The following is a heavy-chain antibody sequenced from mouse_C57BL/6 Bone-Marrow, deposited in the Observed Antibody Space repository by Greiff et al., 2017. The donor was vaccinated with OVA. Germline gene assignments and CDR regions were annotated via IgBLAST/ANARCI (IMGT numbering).Heavy chain of an antibody. Sequence: QVQLQQPGAELVKPGASVKLSCKASGYTFTSYWMHWVKQRPGRGLEWIGRIDPNSGGTQYNEKFKSKATLTVDTTSSTAYMQLSSLTSEDAEVYDCARGGWDGAWFAYWGQGTLVTVSA. D-gene: IGHD4-1*01. CDR1: GYTFTSYW. V-gene: IGHV1-72*01. CDR2: IDPNSGGT. CDR3: ARGGWDGAWFAY. J-gene: IGHJ3*01.